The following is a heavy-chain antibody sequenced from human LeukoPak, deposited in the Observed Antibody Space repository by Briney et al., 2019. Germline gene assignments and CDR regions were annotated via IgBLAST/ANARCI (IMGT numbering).Heavy chain of an antibody. CDR3: ARDRSGWYYFDY. Sequence: GGSLRLSCAASGFTFSRYSMNWVRQAPGKGLEWVSYISSSGSTIYYADSVKGRFTISRDNAKNSLYLQMNSLRAEDTAVYYCARDRSGWYYFDYWGQGTLVTVSS. CDR1: GFTFSRYS. D-gene: IGHD6-19*01. J-gene: IGHJ4*02. CDR2: ISSSGSTI. V-gene: IGHV3-48*04.